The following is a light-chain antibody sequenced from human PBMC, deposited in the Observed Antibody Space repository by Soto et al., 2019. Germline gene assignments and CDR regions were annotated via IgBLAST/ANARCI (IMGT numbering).Light chain of an antibody. J-gene: IGKJ2*01. CDR1: QRLSSSY. CDR3: QRYGSSPPFT. V-gene: IGKV3-20*01. CDR2: GAS. Sequence: EIVLTQSPGTLSLSPGERATLSCRASQRLSSSYLAWYQQKPGQDPRLLIYGASSRASGIPDRFSGSGSGTDFTLTISRLEPEDFAVYFCQRYGSSPPFTFGQGTKVEI.